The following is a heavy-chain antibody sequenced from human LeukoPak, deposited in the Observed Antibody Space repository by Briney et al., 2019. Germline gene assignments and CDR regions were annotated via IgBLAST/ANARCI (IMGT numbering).Heavy chain of an antibody. V-gene: IGHV1-2*02. CDR1: GYTFTGYY. CDR2: INPNSGGT. Sequence: ASVKVSCKASGYTFTGYYKHWVRQAPGQGLEWMGWINPNSGGTNYAQKFQGRVTMTRDTSVSTAYMELSRLRSDDTAVYYCARVAEWGYSSPDYWGQGTLVTVSS. D-gene: IGHD6-13*01. J-gene: IGHJ4*02. CDR3: ARVAEWGYSSPDY.